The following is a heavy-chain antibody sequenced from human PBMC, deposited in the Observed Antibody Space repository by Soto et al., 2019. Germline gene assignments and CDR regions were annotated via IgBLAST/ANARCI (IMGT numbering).Heavy chain of an antibody. Sequence: SETLSLTCTVSGGSISSGGYYWSWIRQHPGKGLEWIGYIYYSGSTYYNPSLKSRVTISVDTSKNQFSLKLSSVTAADTAVYYCASIGYCSSTSCPGNYYYYGMDVWGQGTTVTVSS. V-gene: IGHV4-31*03. CDR1: GGSISSGGYY. D-gene: IGHD2-2*01. J-gene: IGHJ6*02. CDR2: IYYSGST. CDR3: ASIGYCSSTSCPGNYYYYGMDV.